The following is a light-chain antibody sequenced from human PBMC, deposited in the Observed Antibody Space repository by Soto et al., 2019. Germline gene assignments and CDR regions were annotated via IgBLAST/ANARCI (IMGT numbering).Light chain of an antibody. Sequence: DVVMTQSPLSLPVTLGQSASISCRSSRGLVFSDGNTFLSWFQQRPGQSPRRLIYQVSKRDSGVPDRLSGSGSGTDFTLTISRVEAEDVGIYYCAQATHWPLTFGGGTKVDIK. CDR1: RGLVFSDGNTF. V-gene: IGKV2-30*01. CDR2: QVS. CDR3: AQATHWPLT. J-gene: IGKJ4*01.